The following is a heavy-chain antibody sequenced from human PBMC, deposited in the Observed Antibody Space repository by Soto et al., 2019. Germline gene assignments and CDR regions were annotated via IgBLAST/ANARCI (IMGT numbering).Heavy chain of an antibody. Sequence: GASVKVSCKASGYTFTSHDIHWLRQASGQGLEWMGSINPYSGNTAFAPKFQDRIAMTRDTSITTAYMELNSLSSGDTAVYFCSSLSSMDVWGQGTTVTVCS. CDR2: INPYSGNT. CDR1: GYTFTSHD. V-gene: IGHV1-8*01. D-gene: IGHD6-6*01. CDR3: SSLSSMDV. J-gene: IGHJ6*02.